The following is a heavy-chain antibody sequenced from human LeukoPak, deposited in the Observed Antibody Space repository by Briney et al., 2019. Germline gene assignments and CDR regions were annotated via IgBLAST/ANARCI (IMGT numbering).Heavy chain of an antibody. Sequence: SETLSLTCTVSGGSISSSSYYWGWIRQPPGKGLEWIGYIYYSGSTNYNPSLKSRVTISVDTSKNQFSLKLSSVTAADTAIYYCARQDGEGTYYFDSWGQGTLVTVS. V-gene: IGHV4-61*05. CDR2: IYYSGST. CDR1: GGSISSSSYY. D-gene: IGHD3-10*01. J-gene: IGHJ4*02. CDR3: ARQDGEGTYYFDS.